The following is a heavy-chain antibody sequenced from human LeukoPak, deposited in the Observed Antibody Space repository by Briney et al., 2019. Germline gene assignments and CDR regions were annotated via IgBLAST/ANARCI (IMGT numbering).Heavy chain of an antibody. CDR2: I. CDR3: VRDVALYAGYFDY. Sequence: GGSLRLSCAASGFTVSSNYMSWVRQAPGKGLEWVSVIKGRFTISRDNSKNTLYLQMNSLRAEDTAVYYCVRDVALYAGYFDYWGQGTLVTVSS. V-gene: IGHV3-53*01. J-gene: IGHJ4*02. D-gene: IGHD2-21*01. CDR1: GFTVSSNY.